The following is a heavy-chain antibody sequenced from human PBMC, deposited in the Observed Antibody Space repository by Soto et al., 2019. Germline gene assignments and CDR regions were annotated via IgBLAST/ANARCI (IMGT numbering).Heavy chain of an antibody. CDR1: GGTFSSYA. CDR3: ARYVVVAGRQLHERNDGFLVYYYGMDV. V-gene: IGHV1-69*13. D-gene: IGHD6-19*01. CDR2: IIPIFGTA. J-gene: IGHJ6*02. Sequence: ASVKVSCKASGGTFSSYAISWVRQAPGQGLEWMGGIIPIFGTANYAQKFQGRVTITADESTSTAYMELSSLRSEDTAVYYCARYVVVAGRQLHERNDGFLVYYYGMDVWGQGTTVTVSS.